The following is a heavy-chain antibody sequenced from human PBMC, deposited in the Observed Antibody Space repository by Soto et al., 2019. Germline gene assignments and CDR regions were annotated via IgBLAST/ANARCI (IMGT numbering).Heavy chain of an antibody. D-gene: IGHD4-17*01. CDR1: GFPFSKNKEG. CDR2: IYWDDDK. V-gene: IGHV2-5*02. Sequence: PKPGPPTQPLAMTCTFRGFPFSKNKEGVRLIRQPPGKALEWLALIYWDDDKRYSPSLKSRLTITKDTSKNQVVLTMTNMDPVDTATYFCAHSPDGDYSDDAFDIWGQGTMVTVSS. J-gene: IGHJ3*02. CDR3: AHSPDGDYSDDAFDI.